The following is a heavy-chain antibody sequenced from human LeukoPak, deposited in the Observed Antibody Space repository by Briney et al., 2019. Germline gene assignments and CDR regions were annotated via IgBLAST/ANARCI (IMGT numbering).Heavy chain of an antibody. J-gene: IGHJ6*03. D-gene: IGHD4-17*01. CDR2: ISYDGSNK. CDR1: GFTFSSYS. V-gene: IGHV3-30*03. CDR3: ARDHYTVTTSDYYYYMDV. Sequence: GGSLRLSCAASGFTFSSYSMNWVRQAPGKGLEWVAVISYDGSNKYYADSVKGRFTISRDNSKNTLYLQMNSLRAEDTAVYYCARDHYTVTTSDYYYYMDVWGKGTTVTVSS.